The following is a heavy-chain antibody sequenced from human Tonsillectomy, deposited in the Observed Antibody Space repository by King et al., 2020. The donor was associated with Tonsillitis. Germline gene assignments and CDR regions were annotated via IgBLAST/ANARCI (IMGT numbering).Heavy chain of an antibody. CDR3: ARAGYYDSSGYCDY. CDR1: VFTFSSYW. Sequence: VQLVESGGGLVQPGGSLRLSCAASVFTFSSYWMSWVRQAPGKWLEWVANIKQDGSEKYYVDSVKDRFTISRDNAKNSLYLQMNSLRAEDTAVYYCARAGYYDSSGYCDYWGQGTLVTVSS. J-gene: IGHJ4*02. V-gene: IGHV3-7*01. D-gene: IGHD3-22*01. CDR2: IKQDGSEK.